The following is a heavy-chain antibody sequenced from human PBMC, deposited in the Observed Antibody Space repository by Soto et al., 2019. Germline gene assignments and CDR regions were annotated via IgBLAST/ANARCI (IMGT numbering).Heavy chain of an antibody. CDR3: VSRGGRGPDFFDY. J-gene: IGHJ4*02. V-gene: IGHV3-48*01. D-gene: IGHD1-1*01. Sequence: EVQLVESGGGLVQPGGSLRLSCAASGFAFSSYTMNWVRQAPGKGLEWISCVSSGGTTYYADSVKGRFTISRDNAKNSLFLQMDNLRAEDTALYYCVSRGGRGPDFFDYWGQGTLVTVSS. CDR1: GFAFSSYT. CDR2: VSSGGTT.